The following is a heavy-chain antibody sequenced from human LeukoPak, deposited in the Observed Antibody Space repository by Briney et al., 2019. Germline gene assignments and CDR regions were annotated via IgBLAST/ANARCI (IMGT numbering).Heavy chain of an antibody. V-gene: IGHV1-18*01. CDR1: GYTFTSYG. J-gene: IGHJ4*02. CDR3: AILSGSMVRGVRGVDFDY. D-gene: IGHD3-10*01. CDR2: ISAYNGNT. Sequence: GASVKVSCKASGYTFTSYGISWVRQAPGQGLEWMGWISAYNGNTNYAQKLQGRVTMTTDTSTSTAYMELRSLRSDDTAVYYCAILSGSMVRGVRGVDFDYWGQGTLVTVSS.